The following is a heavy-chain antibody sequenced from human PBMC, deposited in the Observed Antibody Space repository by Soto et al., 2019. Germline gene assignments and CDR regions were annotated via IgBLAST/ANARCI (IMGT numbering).Heavy chain of an antibody. V-gene: IGHV4-34*01. J-gene: IGHJ4*02. D-gene: IGHD4-17*01. CDR2: INHSGST. CDR1: GGSFSGYY. Sequence: SETLSLTCAVYGGSFSGYYWSWIRQPPGKGLEWIGEINHSGSTNYNPSLKSRVTISVDTSKNQFSLKLSSVTAADTAVYYCARGPVFYGEAPYFDHWGQGTLVTVSS. CDR3: ARGPVFYGEAPYFDH.